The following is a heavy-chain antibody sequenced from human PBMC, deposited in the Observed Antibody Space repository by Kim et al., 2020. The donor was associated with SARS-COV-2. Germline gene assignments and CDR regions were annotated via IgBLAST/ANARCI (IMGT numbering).Heavy chain of an antibody. CDR3: AREIYSNYGDNWFDP. Sequence: QGLEWMGWINTNTGNPTYAQGFTGRFVFSLDTSVSTAYLQISSLKAEDTAVYYCAREIYSNYGDNWFDPWGQGTLVTVSS. D-gene: IGHD4-4*01. CDR2: INTNTGNP. J-gene: IGHJ5*02. V-gene: IGHV7-4-1*02.